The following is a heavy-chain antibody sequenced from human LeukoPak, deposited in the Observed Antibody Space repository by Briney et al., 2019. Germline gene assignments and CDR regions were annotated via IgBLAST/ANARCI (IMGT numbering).Heavy chain of an antibody. J-gene: IGHJ3*02. D-gene: IGHD2-21*01. CDR2: TSGDGHDK. CDR3: ARRSGGEGGAFDI. Sequence: GRSLRLSCAASGFSFSTCATHWVRQAPGKGLEWVAVTSGDGHDKRYADSVKGRFTISRDNAKNSLYLQMNSLRAEDTAVYYCARRSGGEGGAFDIWGQGTMVTVSS. V-gene: IGHV3-30-3*01. CDR1: GFSFSTCA.